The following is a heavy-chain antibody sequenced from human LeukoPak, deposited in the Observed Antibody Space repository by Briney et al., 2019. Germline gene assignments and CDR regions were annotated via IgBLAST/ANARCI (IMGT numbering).Heavy chain of an antibody. CDR1: GGTFSSYA. CDR3: ARVSIAAAGTISGYYYYMDV. J-gene: IGHJ6*03. Sequence: GASVKVSCKASGGTFSSYAISWVRQAPGQGLEWMGGIIPIFGTANYAQKFQGRVTITTDESTSTAYMELSSLRSEDTAVYYCARVSIAAAGTISGYYYYMDVWGKGTTVTVFS. V-gene: IGHV1-69*05. D-gene: IGHD6-13*01. CDR2: IIPIFGTA.